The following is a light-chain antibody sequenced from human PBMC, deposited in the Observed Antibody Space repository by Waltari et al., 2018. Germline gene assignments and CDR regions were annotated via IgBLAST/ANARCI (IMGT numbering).Light chain of an antibody. J-gene: IGLJ1*01. V-gene: IGLV2-8*01. CDR1: SSDVGAYNY. CDR2: EVT. CDR3: ISYAGNNKYV. Sequence: QSALTQPPSASGSPGQSVTISCTGTSSDVGAYNYVSWYQQYPDKAPKLMLYEVTKRPSGVPDRFSGSKSGNTASLTVSGLQAEDEADYYCISYAGNNKYVLGAGTKVTVL.